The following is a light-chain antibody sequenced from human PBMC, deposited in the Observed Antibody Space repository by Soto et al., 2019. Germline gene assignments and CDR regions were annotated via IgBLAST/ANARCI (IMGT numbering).Light chain of an antibody. CDR2: DTF. CDR1: QNIGTY. Sequence: EIVLTQSPATLSLSPGERGTLSCRASQNIGTYVAWYQQRPGQAPRLLIYDTFNRTTGIPARFSGGGSGTDFTLTISRLEPEDFAVYYCQHRACSPWTFGQGTKVEI. V-gene: IGKV3-11*01. J-gene: IGKJ1*01. CDR3: QHRACSPWT.